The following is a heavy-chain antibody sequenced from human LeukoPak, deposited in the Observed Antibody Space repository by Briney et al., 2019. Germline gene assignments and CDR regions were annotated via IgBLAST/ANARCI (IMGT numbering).Heavy chain of an antibody. Sequence: SVKVSSTASGGTFSSYAISWVRQAPGQGLEWMGGIIPIFGTANYAQKFQGRVTITADESTSTAYMELSSLRSEDTAVYYCARKDYSNHYDYWGQGTLVTVSS. V-gene: IGHV1-69*13. CDR2: IIPIFGTA. D-gene: IGHD4-11*01. J-gene: IGHJ4*02. CDR1: GGTFSSYA. CDR3: ARKDYSNHYDY.